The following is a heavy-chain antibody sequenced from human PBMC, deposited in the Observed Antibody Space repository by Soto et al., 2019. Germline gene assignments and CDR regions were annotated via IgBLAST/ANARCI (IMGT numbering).Heavy chain of an antibody. CDR3: ARVGGYEGGYYYYYYMDV. J-gene: IGHJ6*03. Sequence: ASVKVSCKASGYTFTSYGISWVRQAPGQGLEWMGWISAYNGNTNYAQKLQGRVTMTTDTSTSTAYMELRSLRSDDTAVYYCARVGGYEGGYYYYYYMDVWGKGTTVTVSS. CDR2: ISAYNGNT. CDR1: GYTFTSYG. D-gene: IGHD5-12*01. V-gene: IGHV1-18*01.